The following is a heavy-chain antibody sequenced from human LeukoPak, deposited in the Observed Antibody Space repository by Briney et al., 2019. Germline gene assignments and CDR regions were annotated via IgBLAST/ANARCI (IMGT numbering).Heavy chain of an antibody. CDR2: INPNSGGT. CDR3: AVPTHSYYDSSGYYPTDYYYYGMDV. CDR1: GYTFTGYY. D-gene: IGHD3-22*01. V-gene: IGHV1-2*06. J-gene: IGHJ6*02. Sequence: ASVKVSCKASGYTFTGYYMHWVRQAPGQGLEWMGRINPNSGGTNYAQKFQGRVTMTRDTSISTAYMELSRLRSDDTAVYYCAVPTHSYYDSSGYYPTDYYYYGMDVWGQGTTVTVSS.